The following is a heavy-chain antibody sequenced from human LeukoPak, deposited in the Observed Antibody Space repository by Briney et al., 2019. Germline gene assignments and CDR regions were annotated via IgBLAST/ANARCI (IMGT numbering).Heavy chain of an antibody. V-gene: IGHV4-34*01. CDR2: INHSGST. CDR3: ATQRPYYYDSSGDS. J-gene: IGHJ4*02. D-gene: IGHD3-22*01. Sequence: PSETLSLTCAVYGGSFSGYYWSWIRQPPGKGLEWIGEINHSGSTNYNPSLKSRVTISVDTSKNQFSLKLSSVTAADTAVYYRATQRPYYYDSSGDSWGQGTLVTVSS. CDR1: GGSFSGYY.